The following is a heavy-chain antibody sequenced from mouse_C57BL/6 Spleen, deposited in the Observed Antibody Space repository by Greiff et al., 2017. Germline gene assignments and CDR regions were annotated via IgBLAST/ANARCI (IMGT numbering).Heavy chain of an antibody. D-gene: IGHD1-1*01. J-gene: IGHJ1*03. CDR1: GFTFSDYG. CDR2: ISSGSSTI. Sequence: EVQLVESGGGLVKPGGSLKLSCAASGFTFSDYGMHWVRQAPETGLEWVAYISSGSSTIYYADTVKGRFTISRENAKNTLFLQMTSLRSEDTAMYYCARRGTTVVATSYWYFDVWGTGTTVTVSS. V-gene: IGHV5-17*01. CDR3: ARRGTTVVATSYWYFDV.